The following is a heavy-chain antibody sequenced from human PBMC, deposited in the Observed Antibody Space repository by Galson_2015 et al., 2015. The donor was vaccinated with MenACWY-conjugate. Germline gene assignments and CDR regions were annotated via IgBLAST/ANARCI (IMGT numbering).Heavy chain of an antibody. D-gene: IGHD3-3*01. Sequence: SLRLSCAASGFSVSNNYMSWVRQSPGKGLEWVSSLFVGVHTTYGASVKGRFTISRDNSRDTVFLEMNSLRAEDTATYYCARNKGRETVFGVVVPGYYYMDVWGKGTTVTVSS. V-gene: IGHV3-53*01. CDR2: LFVGVHT. J-gene: IGHJ6*03. CDR3: ARNKGRETVFGVVVPGYYYMDV. CDR1: GFSVSNNY.